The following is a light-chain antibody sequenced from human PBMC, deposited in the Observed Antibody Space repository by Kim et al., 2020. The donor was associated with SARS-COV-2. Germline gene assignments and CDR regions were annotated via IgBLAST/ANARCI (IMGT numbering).Light chain of an antibody. CDR3: QVWDSGSEQWV. CDR1: DIGTKR. J-gene: IGLJ3*02. CDR2: YDT. Sequence: APGKTATITCGGDDIGTKRVHWYQQKPGQAPVLVIYYDTDRPSGIPERFSASNSGNTATLTVSRVEAGDEADYYCQVWDSGSEQWVFGGGTQLTVL. V-gene: IGLV3-21*04.